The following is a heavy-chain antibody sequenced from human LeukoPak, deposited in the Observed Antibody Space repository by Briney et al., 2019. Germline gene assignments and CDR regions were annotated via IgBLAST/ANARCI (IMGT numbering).Heavy chain of an antibody. V-gene: IGHV4-59*01. CDR2: IYYSGST. CDR1: GGSISSYY. Sequence: PSETLSLTCTVSGGSISSYYWSWIRQPPGKGLEWIGYIYYSGSTNYNPSLKSRVTISVDTSKNQFSLKLSSVTAAGTAVYYCARDLGGRIDYWGQGTLVTVSS. CDR3: ARDLGGRIDY. J-gene: IGHJ4*02. D-gene: IGHD3-16*01.